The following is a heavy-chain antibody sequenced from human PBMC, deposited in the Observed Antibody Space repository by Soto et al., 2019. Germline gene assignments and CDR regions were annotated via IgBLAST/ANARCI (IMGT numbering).Heavy chain of an antibody. CDR1: GFTFSTYT. V-gene: IGHV3-48*02. CDR2: ISSGSNTI. J-gene: IGHJ4*02. D-gene: IGHD5-12*01. CDR3: ARAERGRSGYYAAY. Sequence: EVQLVESGGDLVQPGGSLRLSCAASGFTFSTYTMNWVRQATGPGLEWLSYISSGSNTIYYADAVKGRFTISRDNAKSSLYLQMNRLRDEDTAVYYCARAERGRSGYYAAYWGQGTLVTVAS.